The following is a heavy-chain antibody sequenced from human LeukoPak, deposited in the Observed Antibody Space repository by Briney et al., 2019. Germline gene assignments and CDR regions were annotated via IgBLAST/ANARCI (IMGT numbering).Heavy chain of an antibody. Sequence: SETLSLTCTVSGGSISSYYWSWIRQPAGKGLEWIGRIYTNGSTNYNPSLKSRVTMSVDTSKNQFSLKLSSVTAADTAVYYCARDPYNWNWFDPWGQGTLVTVSS. CDR1: GGSISSYY. V-gene: IGHV4-4*07. CDR3: ARDPYNWNWFDP. J-gene: IGHJ5*02. D-gene: IGHD1-20*01. CDR2: IYTNGST.